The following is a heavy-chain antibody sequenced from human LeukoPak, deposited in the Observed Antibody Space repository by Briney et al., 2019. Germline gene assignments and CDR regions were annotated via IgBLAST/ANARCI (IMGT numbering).Heavy chain of an antibody. V-gene: IGHV3-30-3*01. Sequence: GRSLRLSCAASGFTFSRYAMHRVRQAPGKGLEWVAVISYDGSNKYYADSVKGRFTISRDNSKNTLYLQMNSLRAEDTAVYYCARSGYPYPNQNYFDYWGQGTLVTVSS. D-gene: IGHD1-14*01. J-gene: IGHJ4*02. CDR2: ISYDGSNK. CDR1: GFTFSRYA. CDR3: ARSGYPYPNQNYFDY.